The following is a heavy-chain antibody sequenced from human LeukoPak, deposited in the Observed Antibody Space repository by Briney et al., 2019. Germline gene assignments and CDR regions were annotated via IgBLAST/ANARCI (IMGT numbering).Heavy chain of an antibody. V-gene: IGHV5-51*01. J-gene: IGHJ4*02. D-gene: IGHD6-19*01. CDR1: GYNFSLYW. Sequence: GESLKISCKGSGYNFSLYWIAWVRQMPGKGLECMGIIQPGDSDTRYSPSFQGQVTISADKSISTAYQQWSSLKASDTAMYYCARRSVSGWYEVDYWGQGTLVTVSS. CDR2: IQPGDSDT. CDR3: ARRSVSGWYEVDY.